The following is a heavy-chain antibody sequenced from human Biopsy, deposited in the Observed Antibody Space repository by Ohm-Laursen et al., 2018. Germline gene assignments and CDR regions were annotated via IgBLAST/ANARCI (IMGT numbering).Heavy chain of an antibody. V-gene: IGHV4-59*08. CDR3: ARRLPLRGFAFDV. D-gene: IGHD3-10*01. J-gene: IGHJ3*01. CDR1: GDSITSYF. Sequence: GTLSLTCTVSGDSITSYFWNWIRQAPGKGLEWIGNIYYRGNTNYSPSLKSRATISLDSSKNQSSLNLNSVTATDTAVYYCARRLPLRGFAFDVWGQGTVVTVS. CDR2: IYYRGNT.